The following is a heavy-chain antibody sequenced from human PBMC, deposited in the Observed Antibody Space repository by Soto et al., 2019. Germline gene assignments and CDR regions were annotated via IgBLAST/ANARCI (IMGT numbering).Heavy chain of an antibody. CDR2: ISSSSSYI. J-gene: IGHJ2*01. CDR3: ERDYGHYLLQGYLDL. D-gene: IGHD4-17*01. V-gene: IGHV3-21*01. CDR1: GFTFSSYS. Sequence: GGSLRLSCAASGFTFSSYSMNWVRQAPGKGLEWVSSISSSSSYIYYADSVKGRFTISRDNAKNSLYLQMNSLRAEDTAVYYCERDYGHYLLQGYLDLWGRGTLVTVYS.